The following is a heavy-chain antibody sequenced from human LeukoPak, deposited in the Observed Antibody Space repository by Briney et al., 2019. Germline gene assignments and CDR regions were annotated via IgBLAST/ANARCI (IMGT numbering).Heavy chain of an antibody. CDR2: ISYDGSNK. V-gene: IGHV3-30*18. D-gene: IGHD3-22*01. CDR3: AKSSGYYYYYYGMDV. CDR1: GFTFSSYG. J-gene: IGHJ6*02. Sequence: PGGSLRLSCAASGFTFSSYGMHWVRQAPGKGLEWVAVISYDGSNKYYADSVKGRFTISRDNSKNTLYLQMNSLRAEDTAVYYCAKSSGYYYYYYGMDVWGQGTMVTVSS.